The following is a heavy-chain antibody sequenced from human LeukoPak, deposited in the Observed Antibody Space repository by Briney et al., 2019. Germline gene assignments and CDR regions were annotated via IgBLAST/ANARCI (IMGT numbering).Heavy chain of an antibody. CDR2: FDPEDGET. J-gene: IGHJ4*02. CDR3: ATSTGGVPAATDFDY. V-gene: IGHV1-24*01. CDR1: GYTLTELS. Sequence: ASVKVSCKVSGYTLTELSMHWVRQAPGKGLEWMGGFDPEDGETIYAQKFQGRVTMTEDTSTDTAYMELSSLRSEDTAVYYCATSTGGVPAATDFDYWGQGTLVTVSS. D-gene: IGHD2-2*01.